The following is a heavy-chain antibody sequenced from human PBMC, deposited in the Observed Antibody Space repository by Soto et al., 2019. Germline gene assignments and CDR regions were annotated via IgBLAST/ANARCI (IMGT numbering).Heavy chain of an antibody. J-gene: IGHJ4*02. V-gene: IGHV1-18*01. CDR1: GYTFTSSG. D-gene: IGHD5-18*01. CDR3: ARIPRYSFPTSDDLDS. Sequence: ASVKVSCKASGYTFTSSGISWGRQAPGQGLECMGWNSAYNGNTNYAQKLQGRVTMTRDTSTSTVYMELSSLRSEVTAVYYCARIPRYSFPTSDDLDSWGQGTLVIFAS. CDR2: NSAYNGNT.